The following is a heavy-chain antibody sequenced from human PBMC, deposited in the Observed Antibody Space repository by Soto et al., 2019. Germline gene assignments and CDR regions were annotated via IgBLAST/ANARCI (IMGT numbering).Heavy chain of an antibody. CDR1: GFTFDSFA. D-gene: IGHD3-16*01. Sequence: GGSLRLSCAASGFTFDSFAMTWVRQAPGKGLEWVSAISASGGSTFYADSVKGRFTISRDSSKNTLYLQMNSLRAEDTAVYYCARGAVMPDSWGQRTLVTVSS. J-gene: IGHJ4*02. CDR3: ARGAVMPDS. CDR2: ISASGGST. V-gene: IGHV3-23*01.